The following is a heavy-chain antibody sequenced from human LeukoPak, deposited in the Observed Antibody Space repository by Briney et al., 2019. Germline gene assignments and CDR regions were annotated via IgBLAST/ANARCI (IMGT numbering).Heavy chain of an antibody. CDR3: TTIEWLRFLEWVESPFDY. Sequence: GGSLRLSCAASGFSFSSYEMNWVRQAPGKGLEWVGRIKSKTDGGTTDYAAHVKGRFTISRDDSKNTLYLQMNSLKTEDTAVYYCTTIEWLRFLEWVESPFDYWGQGTLVTVSS. CDR2: IKSKTDGGTT. V-gene: IGHV3-15*01. J-gene: IGHJ4*02. D-gene: IGHD3-3*01. CDR1: GFSFSSYE.